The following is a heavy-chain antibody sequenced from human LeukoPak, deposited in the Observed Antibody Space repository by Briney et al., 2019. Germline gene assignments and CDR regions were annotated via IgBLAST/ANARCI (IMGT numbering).Heavy chain of an antibody. Sequence: GGSLRLSCAASGFIFSSYAMHWVRQAPGKGLEWVAVIWYDGSNIYYADSVKGRFTISRDNSKNTLFLQMNSLRADDTAVYYCARAYIDYSAIPYYFDYWGQGTRVTVSS. V-gene: IGHV3-33*08. J-gene: IGHJ4*02. CDR3: ARAYIDYSAIPYYFDY. D-gene: IGHD4-11*01. CDR2: IWYDGSNI. CDR1: GFIFSSYA.